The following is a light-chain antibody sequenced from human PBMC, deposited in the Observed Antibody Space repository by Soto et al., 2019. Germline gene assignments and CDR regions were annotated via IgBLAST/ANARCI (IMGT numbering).Light chain of an antibody. J-gene: IGKJ5*01. CDR2: DAS. CDR1: QSVSNS. Sequence: EIVLTQSPATLSLSPGDRASLSCRASQSVSNSLALYQQKPGQAPRLLIYDASNRATGIPVRFSGSGSGTDFTLTISSLEPEDFALYYCQQRNNWPITFGQGTRLEIK. CDR3: QQRNNWPIT. V-gene: IGKV3-11*01.